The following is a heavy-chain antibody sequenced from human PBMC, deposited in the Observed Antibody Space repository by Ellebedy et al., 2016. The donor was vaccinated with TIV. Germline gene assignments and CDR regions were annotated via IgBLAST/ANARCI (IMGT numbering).Heavy chain of an antibody. CDR2: NYHSGST. V-gene: IGHV4-4*02. Sequence: SQTLSLTCVDPGGPVSIKKRWNWVRQPPGKGLEWIWENYHSGSTNYNPSLKSRVTISLDKSNNQVSLKLTSVTAADTAVYYCARGGGYFIDYWGQGTLVTVSS. J-gene: IGHJ4*02. D-gene: IGHD1-1*01. CDR3: ARGGGYFIDY. CDR1: GGPVSIKKR.